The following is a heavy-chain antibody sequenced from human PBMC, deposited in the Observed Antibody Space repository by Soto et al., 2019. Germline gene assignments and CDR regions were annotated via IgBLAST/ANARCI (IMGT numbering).Heavy chain of an antibody. D-gene: IGHD3-16*01. CDR3: AREVEGVMITFGGVRNWFDP. CDR2: ISSSSSYI. V-gene: IGHV3-21*01. CDR1: GFTFSSYS. J-gene: IGHJ5*02. Sequence: GGSLRLSCAASGFTFSSYSMNWVRQAPGKGLEWVSSISSSSSYIYYADSVKGRFTISRDNAKNSLYLQMNSLRAEDTAVYYCAREVEGVMITFGGVRNWFDPWGQGTLVTVSS.